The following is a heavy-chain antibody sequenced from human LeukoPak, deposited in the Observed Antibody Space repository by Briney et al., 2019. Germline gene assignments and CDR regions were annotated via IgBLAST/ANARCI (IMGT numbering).Heavy chain of an antibody. CDR3: ARGAATDSNWFDP. CDR2: INPNSGGT. V-gene: IGHV1-2*02. CDR1: GYTFTAHY. J-gene: IGHJ5*02. Sequence: ASVRVSCKASGYTFTAHYMHWVRQAPGQGLEWMGWINPNSGGTNSAEKFQGRVTMTRHTSISTAFMELTSLTSDDTAVYYCARGAATDSNWFDPWGQGTLVTVSS. D-gene: IGHD6-13*01.